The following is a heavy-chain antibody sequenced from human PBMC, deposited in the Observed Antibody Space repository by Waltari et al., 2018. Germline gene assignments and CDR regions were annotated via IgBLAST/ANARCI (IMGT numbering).Heavy chain of an antibody. D-gene: IGHD6-19*01. J-gene: IGHJ4*02. CDR3: ARSSSTGYSSGWPDY. CDR1: GGSISSYY. Sequence: QVQLQESGPGLVKPSETLSLTCTVSGGSISSYYWSWIRQPPGKGLEWVGYIYYSGSANYTPPRKSRVTISVDTSKNQFSLKLSSVTAADTAVYYGARSSSTGYSSGWPDYWGQGTLVTVSS. CDR2: IYYSGSA. V-gene: IGHV4-59*01.